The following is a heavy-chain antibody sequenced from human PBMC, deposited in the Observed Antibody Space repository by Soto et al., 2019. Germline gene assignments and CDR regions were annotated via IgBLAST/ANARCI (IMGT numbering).Heavy chain of an antibody. V-gene: IGHV2-5*01. CDR3: LSRRAPYDSHGLHV. D-gene: IGHD3-16*01. Sequence: QITLKESGPTLVKPTQTLTLTCTFSGFSLTSSGVGVGWIRQPPGRSLECLAVIYWNEDRRRSQSLENMLTIPKDNSKSQVVLTMTNMDPVDTATYYCLSRRAPYDSHGLHVLAQVTTVTASS. CDR1: GFSLTSSGVG. CDR2: IYWNEDR. J-gene: IGHJ6*01.